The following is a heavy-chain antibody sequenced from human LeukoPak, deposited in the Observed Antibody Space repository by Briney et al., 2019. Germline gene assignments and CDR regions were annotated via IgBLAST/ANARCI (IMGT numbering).Heavy chain of an antibody. CDR3: AEGNPYSSSWYGYYYYGMDV. CDR2: IIPIFGTA. CDR1: GGTFSSYA. Sequence: SVKVSCKASGGTFSSYAISWVRQAPGQGLEWMGGIIPIFGTANYAQKFQGRVTITADESTSTAYMELSSLRSEDTAVYYCAEGNPYSSSWYGYYYYGMDVWGQGTTVTVSS. J-gene: IGHJ6*02. V-gene: IGHV1-69*13. D-gene: IGHD6-13*01.